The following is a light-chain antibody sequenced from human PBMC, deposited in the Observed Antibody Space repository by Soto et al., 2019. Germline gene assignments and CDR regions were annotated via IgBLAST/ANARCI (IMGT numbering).Light chain of an antibody. CDR2: DVS. Sequence: QSVLTQPASVSGSPGQSITISCTGTSSDVGGYNYVSWYQQHPGKAPKLMIYDVSNRPAGVSNRFSSSKSGNTASLTISGLQAEDEADYYCSSYTSSSTLVFGGGTKLTAL. CDR3: SSYTSSSTLV. CDR1: SSDVGGYNY. J-gene: IGLJ2*01. V-gene: IGLV2-14*01.